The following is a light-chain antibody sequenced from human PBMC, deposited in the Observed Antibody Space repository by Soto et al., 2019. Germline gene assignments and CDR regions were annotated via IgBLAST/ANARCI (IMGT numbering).Light chain of an antibody. Sequence: QSVLTQPASVSGSPGQSITISCTGTSSDVGGYNYVSWYQQHPGTAPKLMIYEVSNRPSGVSNRFSGSKSGNTASLTISGLQAEEVADYSGSSYTSRIPYVFGTGTKLTVL. V-gene: IGLV2-14*01. CDR3: SSYTSRIPYV. CDR2: EVS. CDR1: SSDVGGYNY. J-gene: IGLJ1*01.